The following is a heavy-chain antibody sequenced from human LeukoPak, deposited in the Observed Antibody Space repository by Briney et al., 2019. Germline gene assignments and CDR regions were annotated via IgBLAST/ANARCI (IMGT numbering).Heavy chain of an antibody. Sequence: GGSLRLSCAASGFTFSSYSMNWVRQAPGKGLEWVSSISSSSSYIYYADSVKGRFTISRDNAKNSLYLQMNSLRAEDTAVYYCARDGNVRLLPANDAFDIWGQGTMVTVSS. CDR3: ARDGNVRLLPANDAFDI. V-gene: IGHV3-21*01. J-gene: IGHJ3*02. D-gene: IGHD3-22*01. CDR1: GFTFSSYS. CDR2: ISSSSSYI.